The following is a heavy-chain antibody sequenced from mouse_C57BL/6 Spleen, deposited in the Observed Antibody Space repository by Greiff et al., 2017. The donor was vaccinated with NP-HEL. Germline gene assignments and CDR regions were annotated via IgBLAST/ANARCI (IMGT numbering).Heavy chain of an antibody. J-gene: IGHJ4*01. CDR3: ARYYGSRYYYAMDY. CDR1: GFTFSSYG. D-gene: IGHD1-1*01. CDR2: ISSGGSYT. Sequence: DVMLVESGGDLVKPGGSLKLSCAASGFTFSSYGMSWVRQTPDKRLEWVATISSGGSYTYYPDSVKGRFTISRDNAKNTLYLQMSSLKSEDTAMYYCARYYGSRYYYAMDYWGQGTSVTVSS. V-gene: IGHV5-6*02.